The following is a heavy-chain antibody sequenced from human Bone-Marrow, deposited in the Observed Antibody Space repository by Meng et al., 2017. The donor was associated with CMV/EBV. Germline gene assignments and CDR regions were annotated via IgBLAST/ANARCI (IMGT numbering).Heavy chain of an antibody. CDR2: IRYDGSNK. J-gene: IGHJ6*02. V-gene: IGHV3-30*02. Sequence: GGSLRLSCAASGFTFTRHDMHWVRQAPGKGLEWVAFIRYDGSNKYHADSVKGRFTIARDNAKNTLYLQMNSLRAEDTAVYYCARDDYYGSGRGMDVWGQGTTVTVSS. CDR1: GFTFTRHD. D-gene: IGHD3-10*01. CDR3: ARDDYYGSGRGMDV.